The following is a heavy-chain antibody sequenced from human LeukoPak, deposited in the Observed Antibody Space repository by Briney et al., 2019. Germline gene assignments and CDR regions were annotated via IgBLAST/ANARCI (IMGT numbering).Heavy chain of an antibody. Sequence: ASVKVSCKASGYTFTSYYMHWVRQAPGQGLEWMGIINPSGGSTSYAQKFQGRVTMTRDTSTSTVYMELSSLRSEDTAVYYCARETPTQDYGAYQPVRWYSWYFDLWGGGTLVTVFS. J-gene: IGHJ2*01. CDR3: ARETPTQDYGAYQPVRWYSWYFDL. CDR1: GYTFTSYY. CDR2: INPSGGST. V-gene: IGHV1-46*01. D-gene: IGHD4-17*01.